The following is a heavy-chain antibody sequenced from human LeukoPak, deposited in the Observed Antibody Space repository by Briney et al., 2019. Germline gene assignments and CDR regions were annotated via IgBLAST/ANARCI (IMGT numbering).Heavy chain of an antibody. D-gene: IGHD6-13*01. Sequence: PGGSLRLSCAASGFTFSSYAMHWVRQAPGKGLERVAVISYDGSNKYYADSVKGRFTISRDNSKNTLYLQMNSLRAEDTAVYYCARDKAIAAAGIYYYGMDVWGQGTTVTVSS. V-gene: IGHV3-30-3*01. J-gene: IGHJ6*02. CDR1: GFTFSSYA. CDR2: ISYDGSNK. CDR3: ARDKAIAAAGIYYYGMDV.